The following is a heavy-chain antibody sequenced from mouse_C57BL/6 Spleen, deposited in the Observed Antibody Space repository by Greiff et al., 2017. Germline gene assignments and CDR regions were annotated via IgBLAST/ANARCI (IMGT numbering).Heavy chain of an antibody. J-gene: IGHJ2*01. CDR3: AKSEGYYYGSSSYFDY. V-gene: IGHV1-69*01. D-gene: IGHD1-1*01. CDR2: IDPSDSYT. Sequence: QVHVKQPGAELVMPGASVKLSCKASGYTFTSYWMHWVKQRPGQGLEWIGEIDPSDSYTNYNQKFKGKSTLTVDKSSSTAYMQLSSLTSEDSAVYYCAKSEGYYYGSSSYFDYWGQGTTLTVSS. CDR1: GYTFTSYW.